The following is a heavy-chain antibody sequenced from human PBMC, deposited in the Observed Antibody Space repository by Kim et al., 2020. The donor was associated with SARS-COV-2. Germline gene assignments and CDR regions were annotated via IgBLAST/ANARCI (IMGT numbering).Heavy chain of an antibody. CDR3: ARDGSGWRPENLYGMDV. V-gene: IGHV3-33*01. J-gene: IGHJ6*01. CDR2: IWYDGSKK. CDR1: GYTFSSYG. Sequence: GGSLRLSCAASGYTFSSYGMHWVRQAPGKGLEWVAVIWYDGSKKDFGDAVEGRFSISRDNSKNTVYLQMNSLSPEDTAVYYCARDGSGWRPENLYGMDV. D-gene: IGHD3-10*01.